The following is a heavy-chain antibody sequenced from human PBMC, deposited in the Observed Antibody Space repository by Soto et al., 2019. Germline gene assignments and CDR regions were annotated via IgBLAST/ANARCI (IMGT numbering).Heavy chain of an antibody. CDR1: GFTFGDYA. V-gene: IGHV3-49*04. CDR3: TRASSLDFDF. Sequence: GGSLRLSCTTSGFTFGDYALSWVRQAPGKGLEWVGFIRRNAYGGTTDYAASVKGRFTISRDDSKSIAYLQMNSLRTEDTALYYCTRASSLDFDFWGQGILVTVSS. CDR2: IRRNAYGGTT. J-gene: IGHJ4*02. D-gene: IGHD3-16*01.